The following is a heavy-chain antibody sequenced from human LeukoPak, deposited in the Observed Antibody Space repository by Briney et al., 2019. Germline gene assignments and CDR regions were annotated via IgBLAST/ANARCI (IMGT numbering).Heavy chain of an antibody. J-gene: IGHJ4*02. D-gene: IGHD1-7*01. CDR1: GGSFSGYY. CDR2: INHSGST. CDR3: AWYWNYRVY. Sequence: PSETLSLTCAVYGGSFSGYYWSWIRQPPGKGLEWIGEINHSGSTNYNPSLKSRVTISVDKSKNQFSLKLSSVTAADTAVYYCAWYWNYRVYWGQGTLVTVSS. V-gene: IGHV4-34*01.